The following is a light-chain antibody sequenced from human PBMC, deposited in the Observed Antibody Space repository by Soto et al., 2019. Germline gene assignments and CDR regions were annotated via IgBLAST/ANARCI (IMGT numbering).Light chain of an antibody. CDR2: DAS. J-gene: IGKJ2*01. CDR3: QQYGTSPYT. CDR1: QSVVGRY. V-gene: IGKV3D-20*01. Sequence: EIVLTQSPATLSLSPGERATLSCGASQSVVGRYIAWYQQKPGLAPRLLIYDASSSATSIPDRFSGSGSGTYFSLTITRLEPEDFAVYYCQQYGTSPYTFGQGTKLEIK.